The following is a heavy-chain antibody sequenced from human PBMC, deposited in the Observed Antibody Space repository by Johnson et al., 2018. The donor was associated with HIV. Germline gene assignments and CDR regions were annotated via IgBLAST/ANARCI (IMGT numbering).Heavy chain of an antibody. Sequence: VQLVESGGGLVQPGGSLRLSCAASGFTFSNYDMHWVRQVTGKGLEWVSSIGTTGDTYYPGSVKGRFTISRENAKNSLYLQLNNLKAGDTAVYYCASFRGVIRSDALDIWGQGTMVTVSS. V-gene: IGHV3-13*01. CDR2: IGTTGDT. CDR1: GFTFSNYD. CDR3: ASFRGVIRSDALDI. J-gene: IGHJ3*02. D-gene: IGHD3-10*01.